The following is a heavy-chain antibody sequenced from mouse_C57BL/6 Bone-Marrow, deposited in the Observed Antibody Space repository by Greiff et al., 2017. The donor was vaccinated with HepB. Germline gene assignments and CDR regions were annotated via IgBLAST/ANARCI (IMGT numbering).Heavy chain of an antibody. J-gene: IGHJ4*01. CDR3: ARRYYGIFYAMDY. CDR1: GYTFTSYT. V-gene: IGHV1-4*01. D-gene: IGHD2-1*01. Sequence: LVESGAELARPGASVKMSCKASGYTFTSYTMHWVKQRPGQGLEWIGYINPSRGYTKYNQKFKDKATLTADKSSSTAYMQLSSLTSEDSAVYYCARRYYGIFYAMDYWGQGTSVTVSS. CDR2: INPSRGYT.